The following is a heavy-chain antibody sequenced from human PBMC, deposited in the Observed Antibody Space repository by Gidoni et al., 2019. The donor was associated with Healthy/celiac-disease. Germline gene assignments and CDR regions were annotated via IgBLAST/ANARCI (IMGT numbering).Heavy chain of an antibody. D-gene: IGHD1-26*01. J-gene: IGHJ4*02. V-gene: IGHV3-33*01. Sequence: QVQLVESGGGVVQPGRSLRLSCAASGFTFSSYGMPWVRQAPGKGLEWVAVIWYDGSNKYYADSVKGRFTISRDNSKNTLYLQMNSLRAEDTAVYYCARGYGVGATTFDYWGQGTLVTVSS. CDR1: GFTFSSYG. CDR3: ARGYGVGATTFDY. CDR2: IWYDGSNK.